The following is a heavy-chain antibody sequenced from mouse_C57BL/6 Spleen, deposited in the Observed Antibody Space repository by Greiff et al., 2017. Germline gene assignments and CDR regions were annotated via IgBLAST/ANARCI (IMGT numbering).Heavy chain of an antibody. V-gene: IGHV5-4*01. Sequence: EVMLVESGGGLVKPGGSLKLSCAASGFTFSSYAMSWVRQTPEKRLEWVATISDGGSYTYYPDNVKGRFTISRDNAKNNLYLQMSHLKSEDTAMYYCARDRGYDGYYGWFAYWGQGTLVTVSA. J-gene: IGHJ3*01. CDR3: ARDRGYDGYYGWFAY. D-gene: IGHD2-3*01. CDR1: GFTFSSYA. CDR2: ISDGGSYT.